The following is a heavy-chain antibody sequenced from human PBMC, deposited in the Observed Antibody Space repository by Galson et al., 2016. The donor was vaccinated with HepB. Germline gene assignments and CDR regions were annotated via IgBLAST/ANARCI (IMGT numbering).Heavy chain of an antibody. CDR2: ISAYNGNT. V-gene: IGHV1-18*01. J-gene: IGHJ5*02. CDR3: ARDYDCIWESHLSWFDP. D-gene: IGHD3-16*02. CDR1: GYTFSSSG. Sequence: SVKVSCKASGYTFSSSGISWVRQAPGQGLEWMGWISAYNGNTNYAQKLQGRVTMTTDTSTSTAYMELRSLRSDDTAVYYCARDYDCIWESHLSWFDPWGQGTLVTVSS.